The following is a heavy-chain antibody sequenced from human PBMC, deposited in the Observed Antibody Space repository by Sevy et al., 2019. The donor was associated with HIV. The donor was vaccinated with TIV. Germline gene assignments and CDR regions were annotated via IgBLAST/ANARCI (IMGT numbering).Heavy chain of an antibody. V-gene: IGHV3-53*01. CDR3: AREDIVLGEGNYYGMDV. J-gene: IGHJ6*02. CDR1: EFTISRNY. Sequence: GGSLRLSCAASEFTISRNYMSWVRQAPGKGLEWVSVIYSGGSTYYADSVKGRFTISRDNSQNTVYLQMNSLRAEDTAVYYCAREDIVLGEGNYYGMDVWGQGTTVTVSS. CDR2: IYSGGST. D-gene: IGHD2-15*01.